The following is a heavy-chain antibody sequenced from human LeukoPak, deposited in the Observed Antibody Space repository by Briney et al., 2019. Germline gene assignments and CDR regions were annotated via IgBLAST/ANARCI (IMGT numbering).Heavy chain of an antibody. CDR3: ATRGGYSYGH. CDR1: GYHFTSYW. V-gene: IGHV5-10-1*01. CDR2: IDPSDSYT. J-gene: IGHJ4*02. D-gene: IGHD5-18*01. Sequence: RGESLKISCKGSGYHFTSYWISWVRQMPGKGLEWMGRIDPSDSYTNYSPSFQGHVTISADKSISTAYLQWSSLKASDTAMYYCATRGGYSYGHWGQGTLVTVSS.